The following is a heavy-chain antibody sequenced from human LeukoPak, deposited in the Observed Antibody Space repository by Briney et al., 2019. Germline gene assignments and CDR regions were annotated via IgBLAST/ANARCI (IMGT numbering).Heavy chain of an antibody. J-gene: IGHJ3*02. CDR3: ARGRCSGGSCYPGVGAFDI. D-gene: IGHD2-15*01. V-gene: IGHV3-13*01. CDR1: GFTFSSYD. Sequence: PGGSLRLSCVASGFTFSSYDMHWVRQATGKGLEWVSAIGTAGDTYYPGSVKGRFTISRENAKNSLYLQMNSLRAGDTAVYYCARGRCSGGSCYPGVGAFDIWGQGTMVTVSS. CDR2: IGTAGDT.